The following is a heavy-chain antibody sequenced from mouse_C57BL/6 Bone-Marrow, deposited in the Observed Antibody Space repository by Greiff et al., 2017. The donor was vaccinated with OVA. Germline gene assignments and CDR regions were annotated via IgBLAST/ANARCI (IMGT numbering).Heavy chain of an antibody. J-gene: IGHJ2*01. D-gene: IGHD1-1*01. CDR2: ISDGGSYT. CDR3: ARDGVLREGYYFDY. Sequence: EVQRVESGGGLVKPGGSLKLSCAASGFTFSSYAMSWVRQTPEKRLEWVATISDGGSYTYYPDNVKGRFTISRDNAKNNLYLQMSHLKSEDTAMYYCARDGVLREGYYFDYWGQGTTLTVSS. CDR1: GFTFSSYA. V-gene: IGHV5-4*01.